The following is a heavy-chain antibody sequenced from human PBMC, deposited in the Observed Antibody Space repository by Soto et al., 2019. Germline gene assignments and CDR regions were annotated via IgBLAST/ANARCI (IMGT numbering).Heavy chain of an antibody. D-gene: IGHD6-13*01. Sequence: PGGSLRLSCAASGSAFSTYAMTWVRQAPGKGLEWVSVISGSGGSSYYAASVKGRFTISRDNSKNTLFLQMNGLRAEDTAVYYCAKVTKRAAAGRYEYYKYGMDVWGQGTTVTVSS. CDR3: AKVTKRAAAGRYEYYKYGMDV. V-gene: IGHV3-23*01. CDR1: GSAFSTYA. J-gene: IGHJ6*02. CDR2: ISGSGGSS.